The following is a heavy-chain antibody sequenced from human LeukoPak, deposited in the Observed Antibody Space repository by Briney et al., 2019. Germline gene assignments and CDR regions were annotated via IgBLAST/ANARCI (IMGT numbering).Heavy chain of an antibody. J-gene: IGHJ4*02. CDR2: ISSRSSHT. D-gene: IGHD6-19*01. Sequence: GGSLRLSCAASGFTFSDYYMSWIRQAPGKGLEWVSYISSRSSHTNYADSVKGRFTISRDNAKNSLYLQMNSLRAEDTAVYYCARFSSGWYYFDYWGQGTLVTVSS. CDR1: GFTFSDYY. V-gene: IGHV3-11*03. CDR3: ARFSSGWYYFDY.